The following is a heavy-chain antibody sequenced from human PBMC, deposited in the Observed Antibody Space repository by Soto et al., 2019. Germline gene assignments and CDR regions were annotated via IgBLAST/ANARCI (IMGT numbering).Heavy chain of an antibody. CDR3: ANWVYYDSSGYFDY. D-gene: IGHD3-22*01. Sequence: QVQLVESGGGVVQPGRSLRLSCAASGFTFSSYGMHWVRQAPGKGLEWVAVISYDGSNKYYADSVKGRFTISRDNSKNTLYLQMNSLRAEDTAVYYCANWVYYDSSGYFDYWGQGTLVTVSS. J-gene: IGHJ4*02. V-gene: IGHV3-30*18. CDR1: GFTFSSYG. CDR2: ISYDGSNK.